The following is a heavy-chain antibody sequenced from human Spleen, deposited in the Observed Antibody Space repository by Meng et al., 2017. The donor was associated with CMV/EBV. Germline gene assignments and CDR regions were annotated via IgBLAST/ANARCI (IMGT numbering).Heavy chain of an antibody. CDR1: GFTFSRYW. J-gene: IGHJ5*02. D-gene: IGHD3-3*01. V-gene: IGHV3-74*01. CDR2: INSDGSST. CDR3: ARENKERREWLSISWFDP. Sequence: GESLKISCAASGFTFSRYWMHWVRQAPGKGLVWVSRINSDGSSTSYADSVKGRFTISRDNAKNTLYLQMNSLRVEDTAVYYCARENKERREWLSISWFDPWGQGTLVTVSS.